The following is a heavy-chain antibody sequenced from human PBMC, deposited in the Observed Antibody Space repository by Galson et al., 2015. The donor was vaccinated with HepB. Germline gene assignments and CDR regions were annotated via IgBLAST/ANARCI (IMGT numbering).Heavy chain of an antibody. V-gene: IGHV3-7*01. CDR1: GFTFSNYW. J-gene: IGHJ5*02. CDR3: ARDRVAAGGGDWFHP. D-gene: IGHD6-13*01. CDR2: IKEDGTEK. Sequence: SLRLSCAGSGFTFSNYWMSWVRQGPGKGLEWVANIKEDGTEKYYVDSVKGRFTISRDNAKNSLWLQMHSLRAEDTAVYYCARDRVAAGGGDWFHPWSQGTLVTVSS.